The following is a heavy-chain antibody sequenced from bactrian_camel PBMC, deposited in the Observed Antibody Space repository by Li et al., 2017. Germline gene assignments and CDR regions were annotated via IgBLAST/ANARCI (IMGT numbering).Heavy chain of an antibody. CDR1: GITFTNNW. CDR3: ASGHCTDPGCYMLRRGFRY. V-gene: IGHV3S6*01. J-gene: IGHJ6*01. CDR2: IYSDGSAT. Sequence: HVQLVESGGGLVQPGGPLRLSCAASGITFTNNWMHWVRQAPGKGLEWVSGIYSDGSATYYADSVKGRFTVSRDNVKNTVYLQMNNLKIEDTAVYYCASGHCTDPGCYMLRRGFRYWGQGTQVTVS. D-gene: IGHD3*01.